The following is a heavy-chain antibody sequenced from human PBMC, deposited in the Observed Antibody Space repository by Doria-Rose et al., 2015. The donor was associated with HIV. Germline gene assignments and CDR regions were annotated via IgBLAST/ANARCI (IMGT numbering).Heavy chain of an antibody. CDR1: GVPFSGYY. J-gene: IGHJ2*01. Sequence: QVQLLELGAGLLPPSDTLSLTCAVYGVPFSGYYWSWIRQSPGKGLQWIGEINHSGNRNYNPSLNSRVTVSVDTSKNHFPLKLGSGPAADTAVYYCARRPPDSSSWKYGGR. V-gene: IGHV4-34*01. D-gene: IGHD6-13*01. CDR3: ARRPPDSSSWKY. CDR2: INHSGNR.